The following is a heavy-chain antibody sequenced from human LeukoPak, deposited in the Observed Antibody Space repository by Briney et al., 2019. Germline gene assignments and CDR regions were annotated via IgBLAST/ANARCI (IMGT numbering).Heavy chain of an antibody. Sequence: SQTLSLTCTVSGGSISSGGYYWSWIRQPPGKGLEWIGCIYYSGSTNYNPSLKSRVTISVDTSKNQFSLKLSSVTAADTAVYYCARHGHDFWSGYFDYWGQGTLVTVSS. CDR3: ARHGHDFWSGYFDY. D-gene: IGHD3-3*01. V-gene: IGHV4-61*02. CDR1: GGSISSGGYY. J-gene: IGHJ4*02. CDR2: IYYSGST.